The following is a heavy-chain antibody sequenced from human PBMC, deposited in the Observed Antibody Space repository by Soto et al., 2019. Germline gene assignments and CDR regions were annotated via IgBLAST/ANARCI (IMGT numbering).Heavy chain of an antibody. CDR1: GGSVSSSRYY. Sequence: SETLSLTCTVSGGSVSSSRYYWGWIRQPPGKGLEWIGSFYYSGSTYYNPSLKSRVTISVDTSKNQFSLKLSSVTAADTAVYYCARRYGGAVDYWGQGTLVTVSS. D-gene: IGHD3-10*01. CDR3: ARRYGGAVDY. V-gene: IGHV4-39*07. J-gene: IGHJ4*02. CDR2: FYYSGST.